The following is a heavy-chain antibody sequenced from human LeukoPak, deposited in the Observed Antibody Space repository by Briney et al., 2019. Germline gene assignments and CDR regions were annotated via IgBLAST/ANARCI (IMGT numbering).Heavy chain of an antibody. CDR1: GFTFSSYG. D-gene: IGHD3-10*01. V-gene: IGHV3-30*02. CDR2: IRYDGSNK. Sequence: GGSLRLSCAASGFTFSSYGMHWVRQAPGKGLEWVAFIRYDGSNKYYADSVKGRFTISRDNSKNTLYLQMNSLRAEDTAVYYCARERYYGSGNMDVWGKGTTVTVSS. CDR3: ARERYYGSGNMDV. J-gene: IGHJ6*03.